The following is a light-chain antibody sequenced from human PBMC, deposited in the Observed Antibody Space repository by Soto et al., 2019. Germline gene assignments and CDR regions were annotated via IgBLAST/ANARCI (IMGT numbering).Light chain of an antibody. V-gene: IGKV3-20*01. CDR1: QSVSNDF. Sequence: EIVLTQSPGILSLSPGERATLSCRASQSVSNDFLAWYQQKPGQAPRLLIYGASTRATDVPDRFSGSGSGADFTLSISRLEPEDFAVYYCQRYSSSPPRTFGQGTKLDIK. CDR2: GAS. CDR3: QRYSSSPPRT. J-gene: IGKJ1*01.